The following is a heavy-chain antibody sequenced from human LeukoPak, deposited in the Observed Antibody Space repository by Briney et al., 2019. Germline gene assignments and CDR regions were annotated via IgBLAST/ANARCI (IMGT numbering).Heavy chain of an antibody. J-gene: IGHJ6*03. CDR3: ARGGVAAAGTDYYYYYMDV. CDR1: GGTFSSYA. D-gene: IGHD6-13*01. CDR2: IIPIFGTA. Sequence: SVKVSCKASGGTFSSYAISWVRQAPGQGLEWMGGIIPIFGTANYAQKFQGRVTITTDESTSTAYMELSSLRSEDTAVYYCARGGVAAAGTDYYYYYMDVWGKGTTVTVSS. V-gene: IGHV1-69*05.